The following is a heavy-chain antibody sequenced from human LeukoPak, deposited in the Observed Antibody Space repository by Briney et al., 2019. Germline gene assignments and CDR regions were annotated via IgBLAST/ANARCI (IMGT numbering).Heavy chain of an antibody. D-gene: IGHD4-11*01. CDR2: ISGSGGST. J-gene: IGHJ6*03. Sequence: GGSLRLSCAASGFTFSSYAMSWVRQAPGKGLEWFSAISGSGGSTYYADSVKGRFTISRDNSKNTLYLQMNSLRAEDTAVYYCAKAPTTDYYYYMDVWGKGTTVTVSS. CDR3: AKAPTTDYYYYMDV. CDR1: GFTFSSYA. V-gene: IGHV3-23*01.